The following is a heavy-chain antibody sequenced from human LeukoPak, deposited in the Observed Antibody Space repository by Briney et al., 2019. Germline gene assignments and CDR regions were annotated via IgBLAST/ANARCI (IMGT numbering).Heavy chain of an antibody. Sequence: PGGSLRLSCEASGFTFDNYAMHWVRQAPGKRLEWVAVISYDGNRVYYPDSVKGRFTISRDNSKNTLYLQMKGLKTEDTGVYYCAREGSIVARTDYWGQGTLVTVSS. D-gene: IGHD2-15*01. CDR2: ISYDGNRV. CDR1: GFTFDNYA. V-gene: IGHV3-30*14. CDR3: AREGSIVARTDY. J-gene: IGHJ4*02.